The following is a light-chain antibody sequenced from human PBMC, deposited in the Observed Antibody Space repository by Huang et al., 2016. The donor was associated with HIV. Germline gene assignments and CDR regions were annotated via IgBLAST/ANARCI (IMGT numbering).Light chain of an antibody. CDR1: AGVSNN. V-gene: IGKV3D-15*01. CDR3: QHYNNWPPWT. J-gene: IGKJ1*01. CDR2: GAS. Sequence: IVMTQSPVTLSVSPGERATLSCRASAGVSNNVAWYQQRPGQTPRLLLHGASTRHTGVPAKFSGRGSETKFTLTITSLQPEDSVVYYCQHYNNWPPWTFGPGTQVEI.